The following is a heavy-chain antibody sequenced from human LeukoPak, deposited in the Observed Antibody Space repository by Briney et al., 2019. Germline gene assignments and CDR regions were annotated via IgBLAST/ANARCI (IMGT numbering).Heavy chain of an antibody. CDR2: MNPNSGNT. J-gene: IGHJ6*02. V-gene: IGHV1-8*01. CDR1: GYTFTSYD. Sequence: GASVKVSCKTSGYTFTSYDINWARQATGQGLEWMGWMNPNSGNTGYTQKFQGRVIMTRNTSISTAYMELSGLRSEDTAVYYCASRSTISTTGRPWGMDVWGQGTTVTVSS. CDR3: ASRSTISTTGRPWGMDV. D-gene: IGHD1-1*01.